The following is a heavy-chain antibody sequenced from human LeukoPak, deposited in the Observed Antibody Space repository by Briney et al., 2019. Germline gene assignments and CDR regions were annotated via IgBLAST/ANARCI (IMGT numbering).Heavy chain of an antibody. Sequence: ASVKVSCKVSGYTLTELSMHRVRQAPGKGLEWMGGFDPEDGETIYAQKFQGRVTMTEDTSTDTAYMELSSLRSEDTAVYYCATGPTYYYDSSGTQPISDDYWGQGTLVTVSS. CDR3: ATGPTYYYDSSGTQPISDDY. CDR2: FDPEDGET. D-gene: IGHD3-22*01. CDR1: GYTLTELS. V-gene: IGHV1-24*01. J-gene: IGHJ4*02.